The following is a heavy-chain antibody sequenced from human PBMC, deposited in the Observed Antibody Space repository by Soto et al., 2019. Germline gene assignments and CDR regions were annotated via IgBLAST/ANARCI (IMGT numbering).Heavy chain of an antibody. V-gene: IGHV4-59*02. CDR1: GVSVTGYY. CDR3: AREQYNWKL. J-gene: IGHJ4*02. D-gene: IGHD1-20*01. CDR2: VYHTGNT. Sequence: PSETLSLTCSVSGVSVTGYYWTWIRHSPGKGLEWIGYVYHTGNTYYNPSLKSRVTISLDTSKNQVSLRLRSVTAADTAVYYCAREQYNWKLWGQGTLVTVS.